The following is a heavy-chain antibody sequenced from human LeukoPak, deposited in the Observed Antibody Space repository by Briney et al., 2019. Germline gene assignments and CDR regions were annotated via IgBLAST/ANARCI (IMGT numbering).Heavy chain of an antibody. CDR1: GFVFSDYY. CDR2: ISNRNNTI. CDR3: ATSRSFDY. V-gene: IGHV3-11*04. Sequence: PGGSLRLSCAASGFVFSDYYMGWIRQAPGKGLEWVSYISNRNNTIYYADSVKGRFTISRDNAKNSLYLQMNSLRAEDTAVYYCATSRSFDYWGQGTLVTVSS. J-gene: IGHJ4*02. D-gene: IGHD1/OR15-1a*01.